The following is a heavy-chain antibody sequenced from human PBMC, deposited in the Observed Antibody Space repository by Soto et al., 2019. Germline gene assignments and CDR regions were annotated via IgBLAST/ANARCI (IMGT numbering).Heavy chain of an antibody. CDR1: GYSFTDYW. V-gene: IGHV5-51*01. D-gene: IGHD3-10*01. J-gene: IGHJ4*02. Sequence: PGESLKISCKGSGYSFTDYWIGWVRQMPGKGLEWMGIIFPGDSDTRYSPSFQGQVTISADKSINTAYLQWRSLRASDTAMYYCARLRGREGFLSDYWGQETLVTVSS. CDR2: IFPGDSDT. CDR3: ARLRGREGFLSDY.